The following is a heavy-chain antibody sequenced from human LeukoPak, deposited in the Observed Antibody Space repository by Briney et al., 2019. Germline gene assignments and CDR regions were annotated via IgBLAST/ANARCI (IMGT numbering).Heavy chain of an antibody. CDR1: GFTFSSYA. Sequence: GGSLRLSCAASGFTFSSYAMSWVRQAPGKWLEWVSAISGSGGSTYYADSVKGRFTISRDNSKNTLYLQMNSLRAEDAAVYYCAKTERYSSSWYPGWFDPWGQGTLVTVSS. CDR3: AKTERYSSSWYPGWFDP. V-gene: IGHV3-23*01. J-gene: IGHJ5*02. D-gene: IGHD6-13*01. CDR2: ISGSGGST.